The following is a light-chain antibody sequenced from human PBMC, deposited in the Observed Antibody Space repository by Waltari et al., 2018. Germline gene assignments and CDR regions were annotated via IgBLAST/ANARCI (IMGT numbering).Light chain of an antibody. J-gene: IGKJ1*01. CDR2: LGS. Sequence: DIVMTQSPLSLPVTPGESASISCRSSQSLRHSNGYNYLEWYLQKPGQSPQLLIYLGSNRASGVPDRFSGSGSGTVVTLKITRVEAEDVAVYYCMQALQTPWTFGQGTKVEIK. V-gene: IGKV2-28*01. CDR3: MQALQTPWT. CDR1: QSLRHSNGYNY.